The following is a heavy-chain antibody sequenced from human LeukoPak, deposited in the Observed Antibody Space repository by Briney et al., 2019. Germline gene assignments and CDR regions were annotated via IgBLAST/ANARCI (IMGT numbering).Heavy chain of an antibody. Sequence: SETLSLTCAVSGGSISSGGYSWSWIRQPPGKGLEWIGYIYHSGSTYYNPSLKSRVTISVDRSKNQFSLKLSSVTAADTAVYYCASFAYDYVWGSYRPDAFDIWGQGTMVTVSS. D-gene: IGHD3-16*02. V-gene: IGHV4-30-2*01. CDR1: GGSISSGGYS. CDR3: ASFAYDYVWGSYRPDAFDI. J-gene: IGHJ3*02. CDR2: IYHSGST.